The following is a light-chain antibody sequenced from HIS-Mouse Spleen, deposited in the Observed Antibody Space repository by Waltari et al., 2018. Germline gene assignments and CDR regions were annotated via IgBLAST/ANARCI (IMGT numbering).Light chain of an antibody. J-gene: IGLJ3*02. CDR2: RNN. CDR3: AAWDDSLSGRV. V-gene: IGLV1-47*01. CDR1: SSNLGSNY. Sequence: QSVLTQPPSASGTPGQRVTITCSGSSSNLGSNYVYWYQHLPGTAPKLLSYRNNQRPSGVPDRFSGSKSGTSASLAISGLRSEDEADYYCAAWDDSLSGRVFGGGTKLTVL.